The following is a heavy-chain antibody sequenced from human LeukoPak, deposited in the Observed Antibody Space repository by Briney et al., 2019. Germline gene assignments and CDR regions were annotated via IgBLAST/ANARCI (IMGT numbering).Heavy chain of an antibody. Sequence: GGSLRLSCAASGFTFSSYGMHWVRQAPGKGLEWVAFIRYDGSNKYYADSVEGRFTISRDNSKNTLYLQMNSLRAEDTAVYYCAKVPRDCSGGSCYSYYYYMDVWGKGTTVTVSS. CDR1: GFTFSSYG. CDR3: AKVPRDCSGGSCYSYYYYMDV. V-gene: IGHV3-30*02. CDR2: IRYDGSNK. D-gene: IGHD2-15*01. J-gene: IGHJ6*03.